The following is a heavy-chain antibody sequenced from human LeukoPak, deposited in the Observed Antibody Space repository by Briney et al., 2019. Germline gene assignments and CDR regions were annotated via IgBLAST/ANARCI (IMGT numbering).Heavy chain of an antibody. D-gene: IGHD7-27*01. CDR3: ARGTDANWGFNYYYMDV. CDR1: GYSISSGYY. V-gene: IGHV4-38-2*01. Sequence: SETLSLTCAVSGYSISSGYYWGWIRQPPGKGLEWIVSIYHSGSTYYNPSLKSRVTISVDTSKNQFSLKLSSVTAADTAVYYCARGTDANWGFNYYYMDVWGKGTTVTVSS. CDR2: IYHSGST. J-gene: IGHJ6*03.